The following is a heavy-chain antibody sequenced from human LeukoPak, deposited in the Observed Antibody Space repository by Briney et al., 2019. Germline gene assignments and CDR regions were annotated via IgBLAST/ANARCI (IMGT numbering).Heavy chain of an antibody. CDR3: ARDYDILTGHWYFDL. V-gene: IGHV4-34*01. CDR2: INHSGST. Sequence: PSETLSLTCAVYGGSFSGYYWSWIRQPPGKGLEWIGEINHSGSTNYNPSLKSRVTISVDTSKNQFSLKLSSVTGADTAVYYCARDYDILTGHWYFDLWGRGTLVTVSS. CDR1: GGSFSGYY. D-gene: IGHD3-9*01. J-gene: IGHJ2*01.